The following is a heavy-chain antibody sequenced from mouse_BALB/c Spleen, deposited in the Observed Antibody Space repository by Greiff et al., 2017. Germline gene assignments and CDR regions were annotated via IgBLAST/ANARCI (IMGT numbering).Heavy chain of an antibody. Sequence: EVQVVESGGGLVQPGGSLKLSCAASGFTFSSYTMSWVRQTPEKRLEWVAYISNGGGSTYYPDTVKGRFTISRDNAKNTLYLQMSSLKSEDTAMYYCARHRDYYGSRLYAMDYWGQGTSVTVSS. D-gene: IGHD1-1*01. CDR1: GFTFSSYT. V-gene: IGHV5-12-2*01. J-gene: IGHJ4*01. CDR2: ISNGGGST. CDR3: ARHRDYYGSRLYAMDY.